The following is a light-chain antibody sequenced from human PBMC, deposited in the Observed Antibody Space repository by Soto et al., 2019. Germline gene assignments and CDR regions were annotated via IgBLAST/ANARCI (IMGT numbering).Light chain of an antibody. Sequence: DIQMTPSPSSLSASVGDRVTITCRASQSISSYLNWYQQKPGKAPKHLIYAASSLQSGGPSRFSGSGSGTDFTLTISSLQPEDFATYYCHQSYSTPLFTFGPGTKVDIK. CDR2: AAS. V-gene: IGKV1-39*01. CDR3: HQSYSTPLFT. CDR1: QSISSY. J-gene: IGKJ3*01.